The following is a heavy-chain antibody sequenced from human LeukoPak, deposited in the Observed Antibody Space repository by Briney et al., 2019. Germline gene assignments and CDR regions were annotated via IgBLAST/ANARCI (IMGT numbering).Heavy chain of an antibody. J-gene: IGHJ3*02. D-gene: IGHD2-2*01. CDR3: ARSDCSSTSCYAFDI. V-gene: IGHV4-39*01. CDR2: IYYSGST. CDR1: GGSFSSSSYS. Sequence: TSETLSLTCTVSGGSFSSSSYSWGWIRQPPGKGLEWIGSIYYSGSTYHNPSLKSRVTISVDTSKNQFSLKLSSVTAADTAVYYCARSDCSSTSCYAFDIWGQGTMVTVSS.